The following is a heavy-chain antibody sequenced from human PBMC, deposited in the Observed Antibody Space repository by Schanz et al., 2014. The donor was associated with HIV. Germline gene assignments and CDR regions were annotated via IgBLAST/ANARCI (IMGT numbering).Heavy chain of an antibody. CDR2: TSSDGSGK. V-gene: IGHV3-30*18. Sequence: QGQLVESGGGVVQPGRSLRLSCAASGFSFSDFALHWVRQAPGRGLEWLAVTSSDGSGKFYVDSVKGRFTISRDNSKSIHYLQMSSLRREDTAVYYCAKDRNHYDSRYRGKGNYYYYYGMDVWGQGTTVTVSS. D-gene: IGHD3-22*01. J-gene: IGHJ6*02. CDR1: GFSFSDFA. CDR3: AKDRNHYDSRYRGKGNYYYYYGMDV.